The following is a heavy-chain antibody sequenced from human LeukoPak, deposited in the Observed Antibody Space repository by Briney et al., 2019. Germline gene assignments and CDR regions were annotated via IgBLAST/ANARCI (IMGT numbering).Heavy chain of an antibody. V-gene: IGHV4-39*07. CDR3: ARASGVRIAAAGYYFDY. Sequence: SETLSLACTVSGGSISSSSYYWGWIRQPPGKGLEWIGSIYYSGSTYYNPSLKSRVTIPVDTSKNQFSLKLSSVTAADTAVYYCARASGVRIAAAGYYFDYWGQGTLVTVSS. J-gene: IGHJ4*02. CDR1: GGSISSSSYY. D-gene: IGHD6-13*01. CDR2: IYYSGST.